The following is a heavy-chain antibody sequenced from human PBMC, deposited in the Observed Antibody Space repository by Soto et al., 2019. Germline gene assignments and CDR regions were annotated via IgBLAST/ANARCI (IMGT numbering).Heavy chain of an antibody. D-gene: IGHD1-26*01. J-gene: IGHJ4*02. V-gene: IGHV4-59*01. CDR2: IFYSGST. Sequence: PAETLCLTCTVSGATISSYYWSWIRQPPGKGLEWIGYIFYSGSTNYNPSLRSRVIMSVDTSKNQFSLKLTSVTTADTAVYFCASEYSGSQPGDYCDYWGQGTLVTVSS. CDR1: GATISSYY. CDR3: ASEYSGSQPGDYCDY.